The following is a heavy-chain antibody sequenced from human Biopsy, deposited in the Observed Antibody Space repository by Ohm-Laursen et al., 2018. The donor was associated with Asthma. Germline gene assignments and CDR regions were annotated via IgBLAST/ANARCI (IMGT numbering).Heavy chain of an antibody. J-gene: IGHJ3*01. CDR2: VNTGNGDT. CDR3: ARTYYDFLTGQVKDVFGV. D-gene: IGHD3-9*01. V-gene: IGHV1-3*04. CDR1: GYNFISFA. Sequence: ASVKVSCKASGYNFISFAIHWVRQAPGQRLECMGWVNTGNGDTKYSQKFQGRVTITRDTSASTAYMELRSLRSEETATYYCARTYYDFLTGQVKDVFGVWGQGTMVTVSS.